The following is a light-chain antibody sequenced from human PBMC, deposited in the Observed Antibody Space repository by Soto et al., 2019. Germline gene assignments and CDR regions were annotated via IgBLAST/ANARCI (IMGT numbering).Light chain of an antibody. J-gene: IGKJ2*01. Sequence: EIVMTQSPATLSVSPGERATLSCRASQSVSSNLAWYQQKPGQAPRLLIYGASTRATGIPARFSGSGSGTEFTLTISSLQSEDFAVYYCQQYNKWPPWTFGQGNKLEIK. V-gene: IGKV3-15*01. CDR1: QSVSSN. CDR3: QQYNKWPPWT. CDR2: GAS.